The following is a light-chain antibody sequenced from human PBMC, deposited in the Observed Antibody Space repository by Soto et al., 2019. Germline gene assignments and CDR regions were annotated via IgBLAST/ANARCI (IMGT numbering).Light chain of an antibody. CDR2: INS. V-gene: IGLV1-44*01. CDR1: SSNIGSNT. Sequence: QSVLTQPPSASGTPGQRVTISCSRSSSNIGSNTVNWYQQFPGTAPKLLIYINSHRPSGVPDRFSGSKSGTSASLAISGLQSDDEADYYCAAWDDSLNGVVFGGGTKLTVL. J-gene: IGLJ2*01. CDR3: AAWDDSLNGVV.